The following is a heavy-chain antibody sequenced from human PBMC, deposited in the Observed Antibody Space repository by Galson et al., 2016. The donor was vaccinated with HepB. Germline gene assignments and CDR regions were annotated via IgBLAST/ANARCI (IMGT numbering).Heavy chain of an antibody. CDR2: IYPGDSET. V-gene: IGHV5-51*01. Sequence: QSGAEVKKSGESLKISCRGSGYSFTNYWIGWVRQMPGRGLEWMGIIYPGDSETRYSPSFQGQVTISADKSISTAYLQWSSLKASDTAMYYCARSNTLTPLGYFDYWGQGTLGTVSS. D-gene: IGHD2-15*01. CDR1: GYSFTNYW. CDR3: ARSNTLTPLGYFDY. J-gene: IGHJ4*02.